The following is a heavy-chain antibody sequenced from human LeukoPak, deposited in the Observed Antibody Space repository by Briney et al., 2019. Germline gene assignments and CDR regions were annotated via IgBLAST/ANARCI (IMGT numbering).Heavy chain of an antibody. J-gene: IGHJ1*01. Sequence: GASVKVSCKASGYTFTSYDINWVRQATGQGLEWMGGIIPIFGTANYAQKFQGRVTITTDESTSTAYMELSSLRSEDTAVYYCARDLSDRTKDIVVVPAAFQHWGQGTLVTVSS. D-gene: IGHD2-2*01. V-gene: IGHV1-69*05. CDR2: IIPIFGTA. CDR3: ARDLSDRTKDIVVVPAAFQH. CDR1: GYTFTSYD.